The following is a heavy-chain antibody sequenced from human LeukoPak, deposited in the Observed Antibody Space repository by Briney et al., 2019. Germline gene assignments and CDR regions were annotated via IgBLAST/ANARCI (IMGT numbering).Heavy chain of an antibody. V-gene: IGHV1-18*01. CDR1: GYTFTSYG. J-gene: IGHJ6*02. CDR3: ARRPSGRYYYYGMDV. Sequence: ASVKVSCKASGYTFTSYGISWVRQAPGQGLEWMGWISAYNGNTNYAQKLQGRVTMTTDTSTSTAYMELRSLRSDDTAVYYCARRPSGRYYYYGMDVWGQGTTVTVSS. D-gene: IGHD3-10*01. CDR2: ISAYNGNT.